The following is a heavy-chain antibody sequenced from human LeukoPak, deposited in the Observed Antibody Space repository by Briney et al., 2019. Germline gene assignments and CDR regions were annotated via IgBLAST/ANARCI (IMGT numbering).Heavy chain of an antibody. CDR3: ARDYYGSGSNMDY. Sequence: SVKVSCKASGGTFSSYAISWVRQAPGQGLEWMGGIIPIFGTANYAQKFQGRVTITADESTSTAYMELSSLRSEDTAVYYCARDYYGSGSNMDYWGQGTLVTASS. J-gene: IGHJ4*02. D-gene: IGHD3-10*01. V-gene: IGHV1-69*13. CDR2: IIPIFGTA. CDR1: GGTFSSYA.